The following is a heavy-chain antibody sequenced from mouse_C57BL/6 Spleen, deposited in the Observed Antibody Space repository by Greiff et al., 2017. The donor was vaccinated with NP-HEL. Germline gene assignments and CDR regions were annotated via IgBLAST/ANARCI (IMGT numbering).Heavy chain of an antibody. V-gene: IGHV1-80*01. D-gene: IGHD1-1*01. Sequence: QVQLKQSGAELVKPGASVKISCKASGYAFSSYWMNWVKQRPGKGLEWIGQIYPGDGDTNYNGKFKGKATLTADKSSSTAYMQLSSLTSEDSAVYFCARSAVITTVVATDYWGQGTTLTVSS. J-gene: IGHJ2*01. CDR1: GYAFSSYW. CDR2: IYPGDGDT. CDR3: ARSAVITTVVATDY.